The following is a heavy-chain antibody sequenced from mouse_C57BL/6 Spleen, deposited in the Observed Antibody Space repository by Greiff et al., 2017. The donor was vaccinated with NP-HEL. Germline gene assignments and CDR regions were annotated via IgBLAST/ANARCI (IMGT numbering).Heavy chain of an antibody. D-gene: IGHD2-3*01. Sequence: QVQLQQPGAELVKPGASVKLSCKASGYTFTSYWMHWVKQRPGPGLEWIGMIHPNSGSTNYNEKFKSKATLTVDKSSSTAYMQLSSLTSEDSAVYYCARSIYDGYSWYFDVWGTGTTVTVSS. CDR2: IHPNSGST. J-gene: IGHJ1*03. CDR3: ARSIYDGYSWYFDV. V-gene: IGHV1-64*01. CDR1: GYTFTSYW.